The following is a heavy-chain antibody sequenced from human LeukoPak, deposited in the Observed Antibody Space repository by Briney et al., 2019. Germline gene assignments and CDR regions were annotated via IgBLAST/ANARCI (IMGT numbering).Heavy chain of an antibody. CDR2: IWYDGSNK. CDR3: ASVYSYGWFDY. Sequence: PGGSLRLSCAASGFTFSSYAMTWVRQAPGKGLEWVAVIWYDGSNKYYADSVKGRFTISRDNSKNTLYLQMNSLRAEDTAVYYCASVYSYGWFDYWGQGILVTVSS. CDR1: GFTFSSYA. D-gene: IGHD5-18*01. J-gene: IGHJ5*01. V-gene: IGHV3-33*08.